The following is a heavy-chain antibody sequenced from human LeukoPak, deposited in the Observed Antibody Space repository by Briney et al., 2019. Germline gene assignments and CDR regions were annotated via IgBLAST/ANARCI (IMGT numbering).Heavy chain of an antibody. V-gene: IGHV3-23*01. D-gene: IGHD6-19*01. CDR1: GFTFSSYA. Sequence: GGSLRLSCAASGFTFSSYAMSWVRQAPGKGLEWVSAISGSGGSTYYADSMKGRFTISRDNAKNSLYLQMNSLRAEDTAVYYCARDSLSGVAGTGYFHHWGQGTLVTVSS. J-gene: IGHJ1*01. CDR2: ISGSGGST. CDR3: ARDSLSGVAGTGYFHH.